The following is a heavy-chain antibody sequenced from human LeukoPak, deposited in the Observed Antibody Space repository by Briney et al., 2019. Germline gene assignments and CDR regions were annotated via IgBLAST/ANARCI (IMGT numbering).Heavy chain of an antibody. D-gene: IGHD3-10*01. Sequence: GGSLRLSCAASGFTFSSYSVNWVRQAPGKGLEWVSSISGSSSYIDYADSVKGRFTISRDNAKNSLYLQMNSLRAEDTAVYYCARVATMVRVPLDALDIWGQGTMVSVSS. V-gene: IGHV3-21*01. CDR2: ISGSSSYI. J-gene: IGHJ3*02. CDR1: GFTFSSYS. CDR3: ARVATMVRVPLDALDI.